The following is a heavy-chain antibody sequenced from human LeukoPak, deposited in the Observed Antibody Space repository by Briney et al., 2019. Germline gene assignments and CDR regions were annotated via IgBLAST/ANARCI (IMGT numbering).Heavy chain of an antibody. CDR2: ISGSGGST. CDR1: GFTFSSYV. Sequence: GGSLRLSCEASGFTFSSYVMSWVRQAPGKGLEWVSAISGSGGSTYYADSVEGRFTISRDNSKNTLYLQLNSLRAEDTAVYYCAKEFEKLEPLVWGQGILVTVSA. V-gene: IGHV3-23*01. D-gene: IGHD1-1*01. J-gene: IGHJ4*02. CDR3: AKEFEKLEPLV.